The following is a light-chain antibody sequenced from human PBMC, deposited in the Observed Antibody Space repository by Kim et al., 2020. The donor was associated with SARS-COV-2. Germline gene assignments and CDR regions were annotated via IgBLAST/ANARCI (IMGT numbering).Light chain of an antibody. Sequence: PGERATLPCRARQNVTYNLAWYEQKPGQAPRLLISDASTRASGLPARFIGTGSGTEFTLTISSLQSEDCAIYFCQQDHTWPSLTFRGGTKVDIK. CDR3: QQDHTWPSLT. J-gene: IGKJ4*01. CDR1: QNVTYN. CDR2: DAS. V-gene: IGKV3-15*01.